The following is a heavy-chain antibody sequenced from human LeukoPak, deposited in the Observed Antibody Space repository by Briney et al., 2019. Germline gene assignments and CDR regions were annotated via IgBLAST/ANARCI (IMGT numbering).Heavy chain of an antibody. CDR1: GVSISSGGYY. CDR3: ARSRHDYGDYVPFDY. D-gene: IGHD4-17*01. Sequence: SQTLSLTCTVSGVSISSGGYYWSWIRQHPGKGLEWIGYIYYIGSTSYNPSLKSRVTISVDTSKNQFSLKLSSVTAADTAVYYCARSRHDYGDYVPFDYWGQGTLVTVSS. V-gene: IGHV4-31*03. J-gene: IGHJ4*02. CDR2: IYYIGST.